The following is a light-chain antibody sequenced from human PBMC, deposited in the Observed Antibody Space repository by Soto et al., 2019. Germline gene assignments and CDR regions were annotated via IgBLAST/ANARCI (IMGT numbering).Light chain of an antibody. Sequence: EIVLTQSPAALSLSPGERATLSCRASQSVSSFLAWYQQKPGQPPRLLIYDASNRATGIPGRFSGSGSGADFTLTISSLEPEDFAANYCQQRGNWPPSFGPGTKVDI. CDR1: QSVSSF. V-gene: IGKV3-11*01. CDR2: DAS. CDR3: QQRGNWPPS. J-gene: IGKJ3*01.